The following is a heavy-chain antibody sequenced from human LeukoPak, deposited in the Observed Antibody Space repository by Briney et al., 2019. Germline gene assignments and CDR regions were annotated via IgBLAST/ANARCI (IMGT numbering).Heavy chain of an antibody. Sequence: TGGSLRLSCVASGFTFSSYWMNWVRQAPGKGLEWVGRIRSKANNYATAYAASVKGRFTISRDDSKNTAYLQMNSLKTEDTAVYYCTSWYYYDSSAQTTARGFDYWGQGTLVTVSS. CDR3: TSWYYYDSSAQTTARGFDY. J-gene: IGHJ4*02. CDR1: GFTFSSYW. V-gene: IGHV3-73*01. CDR2: IRSKANNYAT. D-gene: IGHD3-22*01.